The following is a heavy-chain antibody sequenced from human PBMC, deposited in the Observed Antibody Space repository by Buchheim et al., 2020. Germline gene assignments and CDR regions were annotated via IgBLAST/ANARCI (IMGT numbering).Heavy chain of an antibody. D-gene: IGHD1/OR15-1a*01. Sequence: EVQLLESGGGLVQPGGSLRLSCAASGFMFSSYAMTWVRQAPGKGLYWVSSISGSGGSTFYAVSVKGRFTISRDNSKNTLYFQMNSLRAEDTAVYYCAKGGTRMDYYSMDVWGKGTT. CDR3: AKGGTRMDYYSMDV. CDR1: GFMFSSYA. V-gene: IGHV3-23*01. CDR2: ISGSGGST. J-gene: IGHJ6*03.